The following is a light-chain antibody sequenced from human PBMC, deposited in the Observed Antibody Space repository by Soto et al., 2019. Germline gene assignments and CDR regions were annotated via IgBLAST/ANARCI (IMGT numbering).Light chain of an antibody. Sequence: MQPAFAPSSLSASVVDSVTITCRARQGSRNELGWYQQKAGQAPNLLISGASRMPTGVPYRFSGSGSGTEFTLTISSLEPDDFATYYCQHYDSYPETFGQGTKVDIK. CDR3: QHYDSYPET. J-gene: IGKJ1*01. CDR2: GAS. CDR1: QGSRNE. V-gene: IGKV1-17*01.